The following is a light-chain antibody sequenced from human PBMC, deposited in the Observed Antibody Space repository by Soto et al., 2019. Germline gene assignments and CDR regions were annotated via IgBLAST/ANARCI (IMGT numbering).Light chain of an antibody. J-gene: IGKJ1*01. CDR3: QQYGTSSWT. CDR1: QSVSSSY. Sequence: EIVLTQSPGTLSLSPGEGATLSCRASQSVSSSYLAWYQQKPGQAPRLLIYGASSRATGIPDRFSGSGSGKDFTLTISRLEPEDFAVYYCQQYGTSSWTLGQGTKVDIK. V-gene: IGKV3-20*01. CDR2: GAS.